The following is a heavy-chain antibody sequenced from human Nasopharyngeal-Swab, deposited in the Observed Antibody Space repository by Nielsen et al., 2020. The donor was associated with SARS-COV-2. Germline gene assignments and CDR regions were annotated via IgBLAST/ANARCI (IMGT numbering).Heavy chain of an antibody. CDR2: ISSSGNTI. CDR3: AKPLKNYYDSSGPYDGFNI. J-gene: IGHJ3*02. V-gene: IGHV3-48*03. Sequence: VRQAPGQGLEWVSYISSSGNTIYYADSVKGRFTISRDSAKNSLFLQMNSLRAEDTAVYYCAKPLKNYYDSSGPYDGFNIWGQGTLVTVSS. D-gene: IGHD3-22*01.